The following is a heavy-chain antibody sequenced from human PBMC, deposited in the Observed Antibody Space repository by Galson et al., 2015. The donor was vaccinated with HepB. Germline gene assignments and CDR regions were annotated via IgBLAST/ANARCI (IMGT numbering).Heavy chain of an antibody. D-gene: IGHD1-1*01. Sequence: SVKVSCKASGGTFSSYAISWVRQAPGQGLEWMGRIIPILGIANYAQKFQGRVTITADKSTSTAYMELRSLRSDDTAVYYCARGGWDDGLDYWGQGTLVTVSS. CDR1: GGTFSSYA. CDR3: ARGGWDDGLDY. J-gene: IGHJ4*02. CDR2: IIPILGIA. V-gene: IGHV1-69*04.